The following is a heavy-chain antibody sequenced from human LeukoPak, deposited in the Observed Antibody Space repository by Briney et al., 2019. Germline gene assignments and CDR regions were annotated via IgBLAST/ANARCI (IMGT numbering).Heavy chain of an antibody. J-gene: IGHJ1*01. CDR3: ARTAYYDILTGLQH. D-gene: IGHD3-9*01. Sequence: GGSLRLSCAASGFTFKSYGMHWVRQAPGKGLEWVAVIWYDGSNKYYADSVKGRFTISRDNSKNMLYLQMNSLRAEDTAVYYCARTAYYDILTGLQHWGQGTLVTVSS. CDR2: IWYDGSNK. CDR1: GFTFKSYG. V-gene: IGHV3-33*08.